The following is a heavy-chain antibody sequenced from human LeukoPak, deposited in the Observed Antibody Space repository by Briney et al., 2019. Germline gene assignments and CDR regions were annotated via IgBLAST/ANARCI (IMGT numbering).Heavy chain of an antibody. Sequence: SETLSLTCAVSGGSISSYYWSWIRQPPGKGLEWIGRIYTSGSTNYNPSLKSRVTMSVDTSKNQFSLKLSSVTAADTAVYYCARDLPGGATTGSDAFDIWGQGTMVTVSS. D-gene: IGHD1-26*01. CDR3: ARDLPGGATTGSDAFDI. J-gene: IGHJ3*02. V-gene: IGHV4-4*07. CDR1: GGSISSYY. CDR2: IYTSGST.